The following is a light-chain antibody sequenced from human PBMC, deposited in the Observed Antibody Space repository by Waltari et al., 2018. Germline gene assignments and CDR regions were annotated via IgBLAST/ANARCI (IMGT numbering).Light chain of an antibody. CDR2: RSD. J-gene: IGLJ3*02. CDR1: AANIGGNL. V-gene: IGLV1-44*01. CDR3: ASWDDSLNGHWV. Sequence: QSVLTQPPSASGTPGPRVTIPCSGSAANIGGNLVNWYQQLPGTAPKLLIYRSDLRPSGVPDRFSGSKSGTSASLAISGLQSEDEADYFCASWDDSLNGHWVFGGGTKVTVL.